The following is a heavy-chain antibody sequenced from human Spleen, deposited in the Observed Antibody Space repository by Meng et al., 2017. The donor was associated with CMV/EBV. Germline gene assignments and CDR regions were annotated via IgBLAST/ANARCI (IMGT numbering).Heavy chain of an antibody. CDR3: ARDESGYSRDDY. CDR1: GFSFSSYE. J-gene: IGHJ4*02. Sequence: GGSLRLSCAASGFSFSSYEMNWVRQAPGKGLVWISYISSGGSATYYADSVKGRFTISRDNAKNSLYLQMNSLRAEDTAVYYCARDESGYSRDDYWGQGTLVTVSS. D-gene: IGHD5-12*01. V-gene: IGHV3-48*03. CDR2: ISSGGSAT.